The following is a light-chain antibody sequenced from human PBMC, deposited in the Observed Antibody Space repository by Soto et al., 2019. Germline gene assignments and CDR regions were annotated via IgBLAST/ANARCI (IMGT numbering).Light chain of an antibody. V-gene: IGKV3-15*01. CDR2: GAS. Sequence: EIVMTQSPDTLSVSPGERATLSCRASQSISSNLAWYLQKVGQAPRLLIYGASTRAPGISARFSGSGSGTEFTLTISSLQSEDFASYYWQQYNNWSWTFGQGTKVEIK. CDR3: QQYNNWSWT. CDR1: QSISSN. J-gene: IGKJ1*01.